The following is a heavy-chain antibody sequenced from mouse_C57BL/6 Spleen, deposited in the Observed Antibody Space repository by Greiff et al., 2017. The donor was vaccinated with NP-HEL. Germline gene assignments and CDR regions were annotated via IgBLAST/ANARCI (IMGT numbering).Heavy chain of an antibody. V-gene: IGHV5-6*01. D-gene: IGHD2-1*01. CDR2: ISSGGSYT. CDR1: GFTFSSYG. J-gene: IGHJ2*01. Sequence: EVHLVESGGDLVKPGGSLKLSCAASGFTFSSYGMSWVRQTPDKRLEWVATISSGGSYTYYPDSVKGRFTISRDNAKNTLYLQMSSLKSEDTAMYYCARQDGNYRFDYWGQGTTLTVSS. CDR3: ARQDGNYRFDY.